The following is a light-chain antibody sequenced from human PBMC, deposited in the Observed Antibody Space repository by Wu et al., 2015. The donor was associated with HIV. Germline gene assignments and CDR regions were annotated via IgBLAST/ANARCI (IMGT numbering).Light chain of an antibody. CDR2: PAS. Sequence: IQMTQSPSTLSASVGDRVTITCRASESIRSWLAWYQQKPGKAPNLLIYPASTLQSGVPSRFSGSASGTDFTLTISSLQPEDFATYYCLQDYNYPYTFGQGTKLEIK. J-gene: IGKJ2*01. CDR3: LQDYNYPYT. CDR1: ESIRSW. V-gene: IGKV1-6*01.